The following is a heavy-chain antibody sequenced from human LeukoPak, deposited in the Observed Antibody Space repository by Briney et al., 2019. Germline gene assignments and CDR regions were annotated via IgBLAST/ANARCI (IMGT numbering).Heavy chain of an antibody. CDR1: GYSFTSYW. D-gene: IGHD6-19*01. CDR3: ARHPRGYSRGWYFDY. J-gene: IGHJ4*02. Sequence: GESLKISCKGSGYSFTSYWIGWVRQMPGKGLEWMGIIYPGDSNTRYSPSFQGQVTISADKSISTAYLQWSSLKASDTAMYYCARHPRGYSRGWYFDYWGQGTLVTVSS. CDR2: IYPGDSNT. V-gene: IGHV5-51*01.